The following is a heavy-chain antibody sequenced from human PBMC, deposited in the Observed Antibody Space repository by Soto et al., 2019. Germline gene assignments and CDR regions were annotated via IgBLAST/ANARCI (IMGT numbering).Heavy chain of an antibody. CDR2: IIPIFGTA. D-gene: IGHD5-18*01. V-gene: IGHV1-69*13. Sequence: SVKVSCKASGGTFSSYAISWVRQAPGQGLEWMGGIIPIFGTANYAQKFQGRVTITADESTSTAYMELSSLRSEDTAVYYCARPRGYSYGHNWFDPWGQGTLVTVSS. J-gene: IGHJ5*02. CDR1: GGTFSSYA. CDR3: ARPRGYSYGHNWFDP.